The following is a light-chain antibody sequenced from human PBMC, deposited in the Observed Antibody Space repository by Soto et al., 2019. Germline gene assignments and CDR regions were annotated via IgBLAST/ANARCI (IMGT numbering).Light chain of an antibody. J-gene: IGKJ4*01. Sequence: EVVLTQSPATLYLSPGDRATLSCRASQSVTIKLAWYQQRPGQAPRLLIYDASTRATGIPARFSGSGSGTDFTLTISSLEPEDFAVYFCQHRSSWPLTFGGGTKVEI. CDR2: DAS. V-gene: IGKV3-11*01. CDR3: QHRSSWPLT. CDR1: QSVTIK.